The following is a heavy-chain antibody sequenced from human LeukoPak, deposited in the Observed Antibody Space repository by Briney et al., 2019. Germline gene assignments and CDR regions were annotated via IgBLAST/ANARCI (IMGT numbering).Heavy chain of an antibody. Sequence: PSETLSLTCAVYGVSFSGYYWSWIRQPPGKGLEWIGEINHSGSTNYNPSLKSRVTISVDTSENQFSLKLSSVTAADTAVYYCARAYGDDYAFDIWGQGTMVTVSS. CDR3: ARAYGDDYAFDI. D-gene: IGHD4-17*01. J-gene: IGHJ3*02. V-gene: IGHV4-34*01. CDR2: INHSGST. CDR1: GVSFSGYY.